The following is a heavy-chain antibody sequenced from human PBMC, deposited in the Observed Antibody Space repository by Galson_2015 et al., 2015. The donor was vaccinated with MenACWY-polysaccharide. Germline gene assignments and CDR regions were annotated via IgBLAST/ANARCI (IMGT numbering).Heavy chain of an antibody. CDR3: ARIHSASSSDFDY. V-gene: IGHV6-1*01. CDR1: GDSVSSHSGS. Sequence: CAISGDSVSSHSGSWHWVRQSPSRGLEWLGRTYYRSKWYSYHGASVKGRITINPDTSKNQFSLQRNSVTPEDTAVYYCARIHSASSSDFDYWGQGTLVTVSS. CDR2: TYYRSKWYS. J-gene: IGHJ4*02. D-gene: IGHD5-18*01.